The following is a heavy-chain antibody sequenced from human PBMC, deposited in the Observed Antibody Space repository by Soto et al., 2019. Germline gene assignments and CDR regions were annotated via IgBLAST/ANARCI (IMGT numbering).Heavy chain of an antibody. D-gene: IGHD2-21*01. V-gene: IGHV3-21*01. Sequence: EVQLVESGGGLVKPGGSLRLSCAASGLIFSAYTMNWVRQAPGEGLEWVSSISSASSYTYYADSVKGRFTISRDNAKNSLYLQMNRLRAEDTAVYYCVGGYGGLKSYSLGYWGQGTLVTVSS. CDR3: VGGYGGLKSYSLGY. CDR2: ISSASSYT. CDR1: GLIFSAYT. J-gene: IGHJ4*02.